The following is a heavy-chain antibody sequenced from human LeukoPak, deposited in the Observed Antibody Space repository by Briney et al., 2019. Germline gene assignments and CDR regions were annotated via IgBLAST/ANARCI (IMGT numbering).Heavy chain of an antibody. CDR3: ARDYTGGGDY. CDR1: GLTVSSNS. D-gene: IGHD3-16*01. CDR2: ISSNGGST. J-gene: IGHJ4*02. Sequence: GGSLRLSCTVSGLTVSSNSMTWVRQAPGKGLEYVSAISSNGGSTYYANSVKGRFTISRDNSKNTLYLQMGSLRAEDMAVYYCARDYTGGGDYWGQGTLVTVSS. V-gene: IGHV3-64*01.